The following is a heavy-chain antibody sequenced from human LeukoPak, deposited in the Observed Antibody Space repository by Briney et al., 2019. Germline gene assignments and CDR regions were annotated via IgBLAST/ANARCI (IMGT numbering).Heavy chain of an antibody. V-gene: IGHV3-23*01. D-gene: IGHD4-17*01. Sequence: SGGSLRLSCVASGFTFSNYAMIWVRQAPGKGLEWISAIRGTGGTTYYADSVKGWCTISRDNSRNTVYLQMNSLRAEDTALYFCGKDPNGDYVGAFDFWDPGTMVTVSS. CDR2: IRGTGGTT. CDR1: GFTFSNYA. J-gene: IGHJ3*01. CDR3: GKDPNGDYVGAFDF.